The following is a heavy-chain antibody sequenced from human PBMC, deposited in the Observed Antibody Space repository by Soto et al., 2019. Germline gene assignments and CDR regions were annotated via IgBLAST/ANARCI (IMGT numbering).Heavy chain of an antibody. CDR1: GFSFSSYA. D-gene: IGHD6-13*01. V-gene: IGHV3-30*18. J-gene: IGHJ6*02. CDR3: AKGILAATIGPYAMDV. Sequence: QVQMVESGGGVVQPGTSLRLSCAASGFSFSSYAMHWVRQTPGKGLEWLGVISYDGSNKYYADFVRGRFTISRDRSKNTLDLQVNSLRAEDTAVYYCAKGILAATIGPYAMDVWGQGTTVTVSS. CDR2: ISYDGSNK.